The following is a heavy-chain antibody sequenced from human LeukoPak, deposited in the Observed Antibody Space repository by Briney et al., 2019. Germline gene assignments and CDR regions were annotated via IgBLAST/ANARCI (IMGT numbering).Heavy chain of an antibody. J-gene: IGHJ6*02. V-gene: IGHV3-11*01. CDR1: GFTFSDYY. CDR3: ARELAGTDRGYYYYGMDV. CDR2: ISSSGSTI. Sequence: PGGSLRLSCAASGFTFSDYYMSWIRQAPGKGLEWVSYISSSGSTIYYADSVKRRFTISRDNAKNSLYLQMNSLRAEDTAVYYCARELAGTDRGYYYYGMDVWGQGTTVTVSS. D-gene: IGHD6-19*01.